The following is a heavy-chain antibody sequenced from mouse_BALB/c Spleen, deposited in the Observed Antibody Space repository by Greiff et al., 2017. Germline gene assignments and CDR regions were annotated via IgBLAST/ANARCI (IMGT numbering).Heavy chain of an antibody. V-gene: IGHV5-6*01. J-gene: IGHJ3*01. CDR1: GFTFSSYG. CDR3: ARHGGDYDVWFAY. D-gene: IGHD2-4*01. Sequence: EVQGVESGGDLVKPGGSLKLSCAASGFTFSSYGMSWVRQTPDKRLEWVATISSGGSYTYYPDSVKGRFTISRDNAKNTLYLQMSSLKSEDTAMYYCARHGGDYDVWFAYWGQGTLVTVSA. CDR2: ISSGGSYT.